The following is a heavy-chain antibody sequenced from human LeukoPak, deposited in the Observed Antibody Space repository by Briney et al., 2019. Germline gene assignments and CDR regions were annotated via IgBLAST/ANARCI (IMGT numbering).Heavy chain of an antibody. D-gene: IGHD3-10*01. CDR2: IDWNGDST. CDR1: TFIFNDYG. J-gene: IGHJ2*01. Sequence: PGGSLRLSCAASTFIFNDYGMNWVRQSPGKGLEWVSSIDWNGDSTDYADSVKGRFTISRDNAKKLLFLQMNSLRAEDTALYHCARKARGYWYFDLWGRGTLVTVSS. V-gene: IGHV3-20*01. CDR3: ARKARGYWYFDL.